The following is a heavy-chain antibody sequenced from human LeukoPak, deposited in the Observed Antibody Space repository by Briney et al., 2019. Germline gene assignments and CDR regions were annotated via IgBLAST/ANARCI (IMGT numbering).Heavy chain of an antibody. CDR1: GFTFSSYS. V-gene: IGHV3-21*01. CDR2: ISSSSSYI. Sequence: GGSLRLSCAASGFTFSSYSMNWVRQAPGKGLEWVSSISSSSSYIYYADSVKGRFTISRDNAKNSLYLQMNSLRAEDTAVYYCARDMDSGSPYDYWGLGTLVTVSS. J-gene: IGHJ4*02. CDR3: ARDMDSGSPYDY. D-gene: IGHD1-1*01.